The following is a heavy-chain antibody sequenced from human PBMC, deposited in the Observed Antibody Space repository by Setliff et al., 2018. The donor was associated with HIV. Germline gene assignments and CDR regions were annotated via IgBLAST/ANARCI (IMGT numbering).Heavy chain of an antibody. V-gene: IGHV4-38-2*02. CDR1: GYSISSGYY. CDR3: ARDSITGTTPAFDY. D-gene: IGHD1-20*01. Sequence: SETLSLTCTVSGYSISSGYYWGWIRQPPGKGLEWIGSIYHSGSTYYNPSLKSRVTISVDTSKNQFSLKLSSVTAADTAVYYCARDSITGTTPAFDYWGQGTPVTVSS. CDR2: IYHSGST. J-gene: IGHJ4*02.